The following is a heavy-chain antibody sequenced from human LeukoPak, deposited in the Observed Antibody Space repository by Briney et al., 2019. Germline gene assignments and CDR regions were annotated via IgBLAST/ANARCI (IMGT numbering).Heavy chain of an antibody. Sequence: SGGSLRLSCAASGFTFSSYAMSWVRQAPGMGLEWVSAISGSVGRTDYADSVKGRFTISRDNSRNTLYLQMNNLRVEDTAVYYCVKDHRAAMYNWNYGGTDYYFDYWGQGTLVTVSS. CDR2: ISGSVGRT. CDR1: GFTFSSYA. J-gene: IGHJ4*02. V-gene: IGHV3-23*01. D-gene: IGHD1-20*01. CDR3: VKDHRAAMYNWNYGGTDYYFDY.